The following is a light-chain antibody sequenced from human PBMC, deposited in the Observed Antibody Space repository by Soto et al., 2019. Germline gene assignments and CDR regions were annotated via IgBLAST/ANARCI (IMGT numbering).Light chain of an antibody. CDR3: MQGTHWPNP. Sequence: DVVMTQSPLSLLVTLGQPASISCRSSQSLVYSDGNTFFHWFHQRPGQSPRRLIYKVSDRDSGVPDRFSGGGSGTDFTLKISRVEAEDVGVYYCMQGTHWPNPFGQGTKLEFK. V-gene: IGKV2-30*01. CDR1: QSLVYSDGNTF. J-gene: IGKJ2*01. CDR2: KVS.